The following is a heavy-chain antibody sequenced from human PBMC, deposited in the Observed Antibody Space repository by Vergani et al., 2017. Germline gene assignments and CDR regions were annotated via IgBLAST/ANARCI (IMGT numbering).Heavy chain of an antibody. J-gene: IGHJ4*01. Sequence: QVQLVQSGSEVRKPGASVKVSCQVSGYSLTELTIHWVRQAPGKGLEWMGGFEPEHGEVTFAHPIQGRVTMTEDRSTDTAYMELSSLRPEDTALYYCAIVTDCYDGNGEYLRDWGQGTPVT. CDR1: GYSLTELT. CDR3: AIVTDCYDGNGEYLRD. D-gene: IGHD3-22*01. V-gene: IGHV1-24*01. CDR2: FEPEHGEV.